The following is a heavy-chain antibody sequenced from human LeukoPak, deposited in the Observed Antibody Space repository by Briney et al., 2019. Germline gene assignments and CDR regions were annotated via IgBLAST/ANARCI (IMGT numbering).Heavy chain of an antibody. Sequence: ASVKVSCKASGYTFTGYYMHWVRQAPGQGLESMGWINLDSGGTNYAQNFQGRVTMTRDTSISTAYMELSRLRSDDTAVYYCARKHFDWLLPVDYWGQGTLVTVSS. CDR1: GYTFTGYY. V-gene: IGHV1-2*02. CDR2: INLDSGGT. CDR3: ARKHFDWLLPVDY. J-gene: IGHJ4*02. D-gene: IGHD3-9*01.